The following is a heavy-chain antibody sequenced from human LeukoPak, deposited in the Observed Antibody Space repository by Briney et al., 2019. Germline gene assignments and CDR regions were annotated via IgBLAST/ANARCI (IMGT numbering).Heavy chain of an antibody. CDR3: ARTHSSGWYSVGYYYMDA. Sequence: ASVKVSCKASGYTFTSYGISWVRQAPGQGLEGMGWISAYNGNTNYAQKLQGRVTMTTDTSTSTAYMDLRSLRSDDTAVYYCARTHSSGWYSVGYYYMDAWGKGTTVTVSS. CDR1: GYTFTSYG. CDR2: ISAYNGNT. J-gene: IGHJ6*03. V-gene: IGHV1-18*01. D-gene: IGHD6-19*01.